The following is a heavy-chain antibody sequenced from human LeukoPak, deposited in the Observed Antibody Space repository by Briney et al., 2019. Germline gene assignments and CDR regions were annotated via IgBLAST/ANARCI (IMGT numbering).Heavy chain of an antibody. CDR1: GGTFSSYA. D-gene: IGHD6-19*01. Sequence: WASVKVSCKASGGTFSSYAISWVRQAPGQGLEWMGGIIPIFGTANHAQKFQGRVTITADKSTSTAYMELSSLRSEDTAVYYCARVDSYSSGWQTPDYWGQGTLVTVSS. V-gene: IGHV1-69*06. J-gene: IGHJ4*02. CDR2: IIPIFGTA. CDR3: ARVDSYSSGWQTPDY.